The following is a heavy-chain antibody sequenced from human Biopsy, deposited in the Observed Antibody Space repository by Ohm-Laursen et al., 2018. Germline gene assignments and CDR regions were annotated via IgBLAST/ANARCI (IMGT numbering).Heavy chain of an antibody. CDR1: DKSINKYY. D-gene: IGHD2-15*01. CDR3: ASLGRYCSGENCYGIDY. J-gene: IGHJ4*02. CDR2: ILFSGDT. Sequence: SDTLSLTCIVTDKSINKYYWSWLRQPAGKGLEYIGRILFSGDTNPDYNPSLKSRVTMSVDTSKNQFSLRLSSVTAADTAVYYCASLGRYCSGENCYGIDYWAREPWSPSPQ. V-gene: IGHV4-4*07.